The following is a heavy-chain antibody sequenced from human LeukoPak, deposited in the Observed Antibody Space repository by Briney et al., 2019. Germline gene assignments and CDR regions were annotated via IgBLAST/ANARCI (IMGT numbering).Heavy chain of an antibody. V-gene: IGHV3-7*01. CDR1: GFTFSSYW. J-gene: IGHJ3*02. D-gene: IGHD3-3*01. CDR2: IKQDGNEK. Sequence: GGSQRLSCAASGFTFSSYWMNWVRQAPGKGREWVANIKQDGNEKYYVGSVKGRFTISRDNAKNSLYLQMNSLRVEDTAVYYCAKPITVSGATDGFDIWGQGTMVTVSS. CDR3: AKPITVSGATDGFDI.